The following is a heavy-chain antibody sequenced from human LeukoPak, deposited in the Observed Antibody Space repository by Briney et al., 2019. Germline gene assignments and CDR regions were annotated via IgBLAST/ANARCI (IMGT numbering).Heavy chain of an antibody. CDR2: INHSGST. V-gene: IGHV4-34*01. D-gene: IGHD3-16*01. Sequence: SETLSLTCAVYGGSFSGYYWSWIRQPPGKGLEWIGEINHSGSTNYNPSLKSRVTISVDTSKNQFSLKLSSVTAADTAVYYCARNTYDYAWGSYHKNRSDYWGQGTLVTVSS. J-gene: IGHJ4*02. CDR3: ARNTYDYAWGSYHKNRSDY. CDR1: GGSFSGYY.